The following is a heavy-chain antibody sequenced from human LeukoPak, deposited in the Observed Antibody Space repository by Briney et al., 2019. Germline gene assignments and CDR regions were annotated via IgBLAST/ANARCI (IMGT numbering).Heavy chain of an antibody. V-gene: IGHV4-38-2*01. Sequence: SETLSLTCAVSGYSISSGYYWGWIRPPPGKGLEWIGSIYHSGSTYYNPSLKSRVTISVDTSKNQFSLKLSSVTAADTAVYYCARGLGGGNSVYFDLWGRGTLVMVSS. CDR3: ARGLGGGNSVYFDL. D-gene: IGHD4-23*01. CDR1: GYSISSGYY. CDR2: IYHSGST. J-gene: IGHJ2*01.